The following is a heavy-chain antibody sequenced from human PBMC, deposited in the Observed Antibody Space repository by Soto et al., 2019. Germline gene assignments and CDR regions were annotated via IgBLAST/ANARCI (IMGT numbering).Heavy chain of an antibody. V-gene: IGHV1-18*01. D-gene: IGHD1-26*01. CDR2: ISAYNGNT. CDR3: ARGTFSSGSYYEMWGWFDP. CDR1: GYTFTSYG. J-gene: IGHJ5*02. Sequence: ASVKVSCKASGYTFTSYGISWLRQAPGQGLEWMGWISAYNGNTNYAQKLQGRVTMTTDTSTSTAYMELRSLRSDDTAVYYCARGTFSSGSYYEMWGWFDPWGQGTLVTVSS.